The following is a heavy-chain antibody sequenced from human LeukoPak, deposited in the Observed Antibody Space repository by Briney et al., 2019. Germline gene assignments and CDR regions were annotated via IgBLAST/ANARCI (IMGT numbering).Heavy chain of an antibody. CDR2: FYNSGRS. Sequence: SETLSLTCTVSDDSISDYYRGWIRQPPGKGLEWIGYFYNSGRSTYNPSLKSRVTISADTSKNHFSLKLNSVTTADTAVYYCTRGAGWLIDYWGQGILVTVSP. CDR1: DDSISDYY. D-gene: IGHD3-16*01. J-gene: IGHJ4*02. V-gene: IGHV4-59*01. CDR3: TRGAGWLIDY.